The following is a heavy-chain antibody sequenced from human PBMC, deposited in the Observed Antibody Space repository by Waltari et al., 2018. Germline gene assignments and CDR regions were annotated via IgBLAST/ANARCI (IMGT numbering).Heavy chain of an antibody. V-gene: IGHV1-18*04. CDR1: GYSFTTYG. CDR2: ISPYNGDT. D-gene: IGHD2-2*01. Sequence: QVPLVQSGAEVKKPGASVKVSCRASGYSFTTYGINWVRQVPGQGLEWMGLISPYNGDTQYSQKFQGRLTMTRNTSTSTAYMELTSLRSDDTAIYYCARAKSIINYAFHFDHWGQGSLVTVSS. CDR3: ARAKSIINYAFHFDH. J-gene: IGHJ4*02.